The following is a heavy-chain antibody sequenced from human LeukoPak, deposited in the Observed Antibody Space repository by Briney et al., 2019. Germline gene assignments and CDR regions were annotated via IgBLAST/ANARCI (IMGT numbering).Heavy chain of an antibody. D-gene: IGHD3-22*01. CDR1: GGSFSGYY. Sequence: SETLSLTCAVYGGSFSGYYWSWIRQPPGKGLEWIGEINHSGSTNYNPSLKRRVTISVDTSKNQFSLKLSSVTASDTAVYYCARGHIFFYYDSSGDFDYWGQGTLVTVSS. CDR2: INHSGST. J-gene: IGHJ4*02. CDR3: ARGHIFFYYDSSGDFDY. V-gene: IGHV4-34*01.